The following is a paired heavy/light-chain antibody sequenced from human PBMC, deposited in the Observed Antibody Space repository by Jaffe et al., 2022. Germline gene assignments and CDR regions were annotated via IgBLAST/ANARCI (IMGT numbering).Light chain of an antibody. V-gene: IGKV1-8*01. CDR1: QGISSY. J-gene: IGKJ2*01. CDR3: QQYYSYPQT. Sequence: AIRMTQSPSSLSASTGDRVTITCRASQGISSYLAWYQQKPGKAPKLLIYAASTLQSGVPSRFSGSGSGTDFTLTISCLQSEDFATYYCQQYYSYPQTFGQGTKLEIK. CDR2: AAS.
Heavy chain of an antibody. CDR3: AKEYGYSSGWFLDAFDI. Sequence: QVQLVESGGGVVQPGRSLRLSCAASGFTFSSYGMHWVRQAPGKGLEWVAVISYDGSNKYYADSVKGRFTISRDNSKNTLYLQMNSLRAEDTAVYYCAKEYGYSSGWFLDAFDIWGQGTMVTVSS. CDR1: GFTFSSYG. J-gene: IGHJ3*02. V-gene: IGHV3-30*18. CDR2: ISYDGSNK. D-gene: IGHD6-19*01.